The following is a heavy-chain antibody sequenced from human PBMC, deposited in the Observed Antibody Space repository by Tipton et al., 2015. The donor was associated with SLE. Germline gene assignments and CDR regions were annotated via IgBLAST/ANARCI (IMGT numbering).Heavy chain of an antibody. V-gene: IGHV4-59*11. D-gene: IGHD5/OR15-5a*01. CDR2: IHYSGTT. CDR3: ARESFTVSQAFFDH. Sequence: TLSLTCTVSGGPIGSHYWSWIRQPPGKGLEWIGYIHYSGTTKSNPSVRSRVTFSVDTSKHQFSLKLGSVTAADTAIYYCARESFTVSQAFFDHWVQRTLFTVS. J-gene: IGHJ4*02. CDR1: GGPIGSHY.